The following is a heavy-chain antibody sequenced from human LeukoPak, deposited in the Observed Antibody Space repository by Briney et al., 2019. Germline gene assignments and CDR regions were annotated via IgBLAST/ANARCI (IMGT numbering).Heavy chain of an antibody. V-gene: IGHV4-31*03. CDR1: GGSISSGGYY. CDR3: ARHWGNIVVVPAINYMDV. D-gene: IGHD2-2*01. Sequence: SQTLSLTCTVSGGSISSGGYYWSWIRQHPGKGLEWIGYIYYSGSTYYNPSLKSRVTISVDTSKNQFSLKLSSVTAADTAVYYCARHWGNIVVVPAINYMDVWGKGTTVTVSS. CDR2: IYYSGST. J-gene: IGHJ6*03.